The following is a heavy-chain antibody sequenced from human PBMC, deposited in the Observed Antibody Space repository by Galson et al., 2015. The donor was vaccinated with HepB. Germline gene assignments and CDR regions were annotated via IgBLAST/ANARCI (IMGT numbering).Heavy chain of an antibody. CDR3: ARGYDFWSGSDDAFDI. Sequence: SLRLSCAASGFTFSSYDMHWVRQATGKGLEWVSAIGTAGDTYYPGSVKGRFTISRENAKNSLYLQMNSLRAGDTAVYYCARGYDFWSGSDDAFDIWGQGTMVTASS. J-gene: IGHJ3*02. CDR2: IGTAGDT. CDR1: GFTFSSYD. V-gene: IGHV3-13*01. D-gene: IGHD3-3*01.